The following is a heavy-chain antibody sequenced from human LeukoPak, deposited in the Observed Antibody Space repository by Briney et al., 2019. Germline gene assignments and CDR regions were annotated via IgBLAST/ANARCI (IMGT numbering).Heavy chain of an antibody. D-gene: IGHD6-19*01. J-gene: IGHJ4*02. CDR2: INHSGST. CDR3: ARVDGYSSGWHRLDY. Sequence: SETLSLTCAVYGGSFSGYYWSWIRQPPGKGLEWIGEINHSGSTNYNPSLKSRVTISVDTSKNQFSLKLSSVTAADTAVYYCARVDGYSSGWHRLDYWGQGTLVTVSS. V-gene: IGHV4-34*01. CDR1: GGSFSGYY.